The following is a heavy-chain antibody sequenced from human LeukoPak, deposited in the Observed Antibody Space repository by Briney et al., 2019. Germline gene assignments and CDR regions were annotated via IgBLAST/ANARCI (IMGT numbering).Heavy chain of an antibody. CDR1: GYTFTSYY. Sequence: GASVKVSCKASGYTFTSYYMHWVRQAPGQGLEWMGVINSSGGGTTYAQKFQGRVPMTRDTSTSTVYMELSSLRSEDTAVYYCARDVYGMDVWGQGTTVTVSS. V-gene: IGHV1-46*01. J-gene: IGHJ6*02. CDR2: INSSGGGT. CDR3: ARDVYGMDV.